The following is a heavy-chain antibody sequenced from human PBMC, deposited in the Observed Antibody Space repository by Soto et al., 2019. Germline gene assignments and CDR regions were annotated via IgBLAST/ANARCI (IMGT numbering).Heavy chain of an antibody. D-gene: IGHD3-10*01. V-gene: IGHV2-70*01. CDR2: IDWDDDK. CDR1: GFSLSTSGMC. Sequence: SGPTLVNPTQTLTLTCTFSGFSLSTSGMCVSWIRQPPGKALEWLALIDWDDDKYYSASLKTRLTISKDTSKNQVVLTMTNMDPVDTATYYCARGVRGVFKFPFDYWGQGTLVTVSS. CDR3: ARGVRGVFKFPFDY. J-gene: IGHJ4*02.